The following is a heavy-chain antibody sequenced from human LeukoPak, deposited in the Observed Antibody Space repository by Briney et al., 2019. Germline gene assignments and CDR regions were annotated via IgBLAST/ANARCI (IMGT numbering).Heavy chain of an antibody. D-gene: IGHD4-17*01. CDR2: IYYSGST. Sequence: SETLSLTCTVSGGSISSSSYYWGWIRQPPGKGLEWIGRIYYSGSTYYNPSLKSRVTISVDTSKNQFSLKLSSVTAADTAVYYCARESDYGDGVDAFDIWGQGTMVTVSS. CDR3: ARESDYGDGVDAFDI. CDR1: GGSISSSSYY. J-gene: IGHJ3*02. V-gene: IGHV4-39*07.